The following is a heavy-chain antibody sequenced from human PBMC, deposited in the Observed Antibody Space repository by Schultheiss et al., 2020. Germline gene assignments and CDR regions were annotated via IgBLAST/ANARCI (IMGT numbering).Heavy chain of an antibody. J-gene: IGHJ4*02. Sequence: GESLKISCAASGFTFDDYAMHWVRQAPGKGLEWVSAISGSGGSTYYADSVKGRFTISRDNSKNTLYLQMNSLRAEDTAVYYCASQRPVRIAVAGLDYWGQGTLVTVSS. CDR1: GFTFDDYA. CDR2: ISGSGGST. V-gene: IGHV3-23*01. D-gene: IGHD6-19*01. CDR3: ASQRPVRIAVAGLDY.